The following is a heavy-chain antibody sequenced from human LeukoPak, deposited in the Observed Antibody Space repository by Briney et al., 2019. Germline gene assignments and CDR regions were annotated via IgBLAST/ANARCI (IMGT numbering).Heavy chain of an antibody. CDR2: MYYSGST. D-gene: IGHD2-15*01. Sequence: SETLSLTCTVSGGSISSSTYYWGWIRQPPGKGLEWIGSMYYSGSTYYNSSLKSRVTMFVDTSKNQFSLKLISVTAADTAVYYCAKARCSGGSCSLGGWYFDYWGQGTLVTVSS. J-gene: IGHJ4*02. CDR1: GGSISSSTYY. V-gene: IGHV4-39*07. CDR3: AKARCSGGSCSLGGWYFDY.